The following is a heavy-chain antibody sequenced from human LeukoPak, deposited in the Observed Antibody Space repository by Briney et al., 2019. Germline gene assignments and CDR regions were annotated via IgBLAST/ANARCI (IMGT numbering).Heavy chain of an antibody. V-gene: IGHV1-2*02. J-gene: IGHJ3*02. Sequence: ASVKVSCKASGYTFTGYYMHWVRQAPGQGLEWMGWINPNSGGTNYAQKFQGRVTMTRDTSISTAYMELSRLRSNDTAVYYCARAVGGYSGYDYPNDAFDIWGQGTMVTVSS. D-gene: IGHD5-12*01. CDR2: INPNSGGT. CDR1: GYTFTGYY. CDR3: ARAVGGYSGYDYPNDAFDI.